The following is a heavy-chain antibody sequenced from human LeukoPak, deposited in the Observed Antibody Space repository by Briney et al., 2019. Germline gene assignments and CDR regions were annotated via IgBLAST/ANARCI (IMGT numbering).Heavy chain of an antibody. J-gene: IGHJ4*02. CDR2: IYYSGST. CDR3: AGARPYGDYCFDY. CDR1: GGSISSSSYY. D-gene: IGHD4-17*01. Sequence: SETLSLTCTVSGGSISSSSYYWGWIRQPPGKGLEWIGSIYYSGSTYYNPSLKSRVTISVDTSKNQFSLKLSSVTAADTAVYYCAGARPYGDYCFDYWGQGTLVTVSS. V-gene: IGHV4-39*01.